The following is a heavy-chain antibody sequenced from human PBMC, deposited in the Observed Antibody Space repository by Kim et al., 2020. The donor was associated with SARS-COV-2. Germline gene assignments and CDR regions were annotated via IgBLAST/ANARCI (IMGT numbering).Heavy chain of an antibody. V-gene: IGHV4-34*01. D-gene: IGHD3-10*01. J-gene: IGHJ3*02. Sequence: SETLSLTCTVYGGSFSDYYWSWIRQPPGKGLEWIDEINHSGSTNYNPSLKSRVTISVDTSKNQFSLKLSSVTAADTAVYYCARRVRGVNDAFDIWGQGTMVTVSS. CDR3: ARRVRGVNDAFDI. CDR2: INHSGST. CDR1: GGSFSDYY.